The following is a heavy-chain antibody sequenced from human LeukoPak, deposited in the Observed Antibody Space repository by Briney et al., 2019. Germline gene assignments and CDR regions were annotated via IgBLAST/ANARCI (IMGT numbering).Heavy chain of an antibody. J-gene: IGHJ6*04. D-gene: IGHD3-10*01. V-gene: IGHV1-69*06. CDR2: IIPIFGTA. CDR1: GGTFSSYA. CDR3: AVWAFDYYGSGSYWPEPHDYYYYGMDV. Sequence: SVKVSCKASGGTFSSYAISWVRQAPGQGLEWMGGIIPIFGTANYAQTFQGRVTITADKSTSTAYMELSSLRSEDTAVYYCAVWAFDYYGSGSYWPEPHDYYYYGMDVWGKGTTVTVSS.